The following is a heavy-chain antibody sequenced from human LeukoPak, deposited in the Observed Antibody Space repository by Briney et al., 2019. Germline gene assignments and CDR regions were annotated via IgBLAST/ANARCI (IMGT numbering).Heavy chain of an antibody. CDR3: AKDSETEESYYDILSGPAFDY. V-gene: IGHV3-23*01. CDR1: GFTFSSYA. CDR2: ISGIGGST. D-gene: IGHD3-9*01. Sequence: GGSLRLFCAASGFTFSSYALSWVRQAPGKGLEWVSAISGIGGSTYYADAVKGRFTISRDNSMKTLYLQMNSLRGEDTAVFYCAKDSETEESYYDILSGPAFDYWGQGTLVTVSS. J-gene: IGHJ4*02.